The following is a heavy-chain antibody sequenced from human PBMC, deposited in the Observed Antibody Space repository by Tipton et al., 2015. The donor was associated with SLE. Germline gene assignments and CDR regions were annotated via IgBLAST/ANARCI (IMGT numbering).Heavy chain of an antibody. CDR3: ARHHGIAVAGDAFDI. Sequence: TLSLTCTVPGGSISSSSYYWGWIRQPPGKGLEWIGSIYYSGGTYYNPSLKSRVTISVDTSKNQFSLKLSSVTAADTAVYYCARHHGIAVAGDAFDIWGQGTMVTVSS. CDR2: IYYSGGT. V-gene: IGHV4-39*07. J-gene: IGHJ3*02. D-gene: IGHD6-19*01. CDR1: GGSISSSSYY.